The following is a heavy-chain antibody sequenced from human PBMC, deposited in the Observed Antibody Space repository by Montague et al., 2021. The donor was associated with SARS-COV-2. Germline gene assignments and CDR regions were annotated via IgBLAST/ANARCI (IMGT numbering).Heavy chain of an antibody. CDR3: ATSRFLEWLFTMDGTFDY. CDR2: MSHDGTNT. Sequence: SLRLSCAASGFSFSSYAMYWVRQAPGKGLEWVTFMSHDGTNTHYADSVKGRFTISRDNSKNTLYLDINSLRAEDTAVYYCATSRFLEWLFTMDGTFDYWGQGTLVTVSS. V-gene: IGHV3-30*07. J-gene: IGHJ4*02. CDR1: GFSFSSYA. D-gene: IGHD3-3*01.